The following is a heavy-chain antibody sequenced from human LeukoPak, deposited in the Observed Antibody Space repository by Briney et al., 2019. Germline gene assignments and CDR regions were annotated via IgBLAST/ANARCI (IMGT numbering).Heavy chain of an antibody. D-gene: IGHD4-17*01. CDR3: AKDKGYGDYKYYFDY. J-gene: IGHJ4*02. V-gene: IGHV3-9*01. CDR2: ISWNSGSM. Sequence: GGSLRLPCAASGFTFDDYAMHWVRQAPGKGLEWVSGISWNSGSMDYADSVKGRFTISRDNAKNSLYLQMNSLRAEDTALYYCAKDKGYGDYKYYFDYWGQGTLVTVSS. CDR1: GFTFDDYA.